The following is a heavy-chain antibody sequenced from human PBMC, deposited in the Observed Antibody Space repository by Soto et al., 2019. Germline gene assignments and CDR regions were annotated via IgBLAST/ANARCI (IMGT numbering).Heavy chain of an antibody. J-gene: IGHJ4*02. CDR1: GGSISSYY. V-gene: IGHV4-59*08. CDR3: ARHRSYSSGWYFDY. Sequence: SSETLSLTCTVSGGSISSYYWSWIRQPPGKGLEWIGYIYYSGSTNYNPSLKSRVTISVDTSKNQFSLKLSSVTAADMAVYYCARHRSYSSGWYFDYWGQGTLVTVSS. D-gene: IGHD6-19*01. CDR2: IYYSGST.